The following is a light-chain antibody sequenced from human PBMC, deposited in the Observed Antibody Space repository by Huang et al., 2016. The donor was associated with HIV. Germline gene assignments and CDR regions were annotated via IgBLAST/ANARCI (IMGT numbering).Light chain of an antibody. V-gene: IGKV3D-15*01. CDR2: GVA. CDR3: QQYNYWPHT. CDR1: KTVNTN. Sequence: EVVMTQSPATLSVSPGERATLSCRASKTVNTNLVWYQQRPGQPPRLLISGVATRATRSPARFSGSGAGTEFTLTISSLQSEDFAVYYCQQYNYWPHTFGQGTKLEIK. J-gene: IGKJ2*01.